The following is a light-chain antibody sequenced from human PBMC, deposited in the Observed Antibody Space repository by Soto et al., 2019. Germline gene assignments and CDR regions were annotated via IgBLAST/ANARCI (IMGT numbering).Light chain of an antibody. CDR3: CSYAGSTTRVQ. V-gene: IGLV2-14*01. J-gene: IGLJ2*01. CDR1: SSDVDTYKY. CDR2: EVS. Sequence: QSALTQPASVSGSPGQSITISCTGTSSDVDTYKYVSWYQQHPGKAPKLMIYEVSYRPSGVSDRFSGSKSGNTASLTISGLQAEDVADYYCCSYAGSTTRVQFGGGTKLTVL.